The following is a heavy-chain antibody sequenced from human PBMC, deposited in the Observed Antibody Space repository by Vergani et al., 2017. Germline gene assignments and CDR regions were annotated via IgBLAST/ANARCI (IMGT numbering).Heavy chain of an antibody. CDR1: GYTFTSYG. CDR3: ARAPIRVYGSGSPLDS. D-gene: IGHD6-19*01. Sequence: QVQLVQSGAEVKTPGASVKVSCKASGYTFTSYGISWVRQAPGQGLEWMGWISAYNGNTNYAQKLQGRVTMTTDTSTSTAYMDLRSLRSDDTAVYYCARAPIRVYGSGSPLDSWGQGTLVTVSS. V-gene: IGHV1-18*01. J-gene: IGHJ4*02. CDR2: ISAYNGNT.